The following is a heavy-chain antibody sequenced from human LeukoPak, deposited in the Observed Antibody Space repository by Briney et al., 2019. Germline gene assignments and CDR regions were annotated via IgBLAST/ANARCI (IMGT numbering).Heavy chain of an antibody. CDR3: ASYSGSYFPFDY. D-gene: IGHD1-26*01. J-gene: IGHJ4*02. V-gene: IGHV3-7*01. CDR1: GFSFSR. Sequence: QPGRSLRLSCEASGFSFSRMSWVRQAPGKGLEGVANIKQDGSEKYYVDSVKGRFTISRDNTKNSLYLQMNSLRAEDTAVYYCASYSGSYFPFDYWGQGTLVTVSS. CDR2: IKQDGSEK.